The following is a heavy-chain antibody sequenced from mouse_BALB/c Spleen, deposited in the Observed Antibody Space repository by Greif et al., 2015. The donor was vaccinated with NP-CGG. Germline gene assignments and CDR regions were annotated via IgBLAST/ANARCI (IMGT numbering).Heavy chain of an antibody. CDR3: ARDPSTVVHWYFDV. D-gene: IGHD1-1*01. CDR1: GFTFSDYY. J-gene: IGHJ1*01. CDR2: ISDGGSYT. Sequence: EVKLVESGGGLVKPGGSLKLSCAASGFTFSDYYMYWVRQTPEKRLEWVATISDGGSYTYYPDSVKGRFTISRDNAKNNLYLQMSSLKSEDTAMYYCARDPSTVVHWYFDVWGAGTTITVSS. V-gene: IGHV5-4*02.